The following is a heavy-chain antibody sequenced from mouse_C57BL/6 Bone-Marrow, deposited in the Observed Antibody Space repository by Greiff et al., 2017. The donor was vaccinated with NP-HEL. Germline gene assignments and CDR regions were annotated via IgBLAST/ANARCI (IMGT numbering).Heavy chain of an antibody. CDR2: INPSTGGT. D-gene: IGHD2-1*01. CDR1: GYSFTGYY. J-gene: IGHJ3*01. CDR3: ARDYYDNHFAY. V-gene: IGHV1-42*01. Sequence: VQLQQSGPELVKPGASVKISCKASGYSFTGYYMNWVKQSPEKSLEWIGVINPSTGGTTYNQKFKAKATLTVDKSSSTAYMQLKSLTSEDSAVYYCARDYYDNHFAYWGQGTLVTVSA.